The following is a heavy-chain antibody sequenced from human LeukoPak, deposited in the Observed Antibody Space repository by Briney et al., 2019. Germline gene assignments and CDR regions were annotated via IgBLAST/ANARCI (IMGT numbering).Heavy chain of an antibody. J-gene: IGHJ4*02. CDR1: GGSISIYY. D-gene: IGHD3-22*01. CDR2: IYYSGST. V-gene: IGHV4-59*01. CDR3: ARSGFYYDSSGYYRGFDY. Sequence: SETLSLTCTVSGGSISIYYWSWIRQPPGKGLEWIGYIYYSGSTNYNPSLKSRVTISVDTSKNQLSLKLSSVTAADTAVYYCARSGFYYDSSGYYRGFDYWGQGTLVTVSS.